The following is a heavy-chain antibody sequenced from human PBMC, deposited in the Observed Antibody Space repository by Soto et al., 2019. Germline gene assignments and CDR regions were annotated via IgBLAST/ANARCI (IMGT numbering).Heavy chain of an antibody. J-gene: IGHJ4*02. Sequence: SETLSLTCTVSGGSIYRSGYYWGWIRQPPGRGLEWIGNIDYNGVTYSNPSLKSRVTISRDTSKNQFSLKLTSVTAADTALYYCGKVLVGATGHTDSDSWGPGTLLTVSS. CDR3: GKVLVGATGHTDSDS. D-gene: IGHD2-15*01. CDR1: GGSIYRSGYY. CDR2: IDYNGVT. V-gene: IGHV4-39*01.